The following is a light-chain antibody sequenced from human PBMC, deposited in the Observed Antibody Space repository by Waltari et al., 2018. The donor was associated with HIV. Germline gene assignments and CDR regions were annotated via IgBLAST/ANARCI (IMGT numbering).Light chain of an antibody. CDR1: SSTIGAGYD. CDR2: GNR. V-gene: IGLV1-40*01. J-gene: IGLJ2*01. CDR3: QTWDSNYVV. Sequence: QSVLTQPPSVSGAPGQRVTISCTGSSSTIGAGYDVHWYEQLPGAAPKLLIYGNRHRLSGVPDRFSGSKSGTSASLAISGTQAMDEAEYYCQTWDSNYVVFGGGTKLTVL.